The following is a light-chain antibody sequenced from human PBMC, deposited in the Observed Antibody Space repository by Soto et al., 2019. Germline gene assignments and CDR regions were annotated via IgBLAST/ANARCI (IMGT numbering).Light chain of an antibody. J-gene: IGKJ5*01. CDR3: QQRSNWPPIT. Sequence: EIVLTQSPATLSLFPGERATLSCRASQSVKTFLVWYQQRPGQAPRLLIYDASHRAAGIPARFSGSGFGTDFTLTISSLEPEDAAVYYCQQRSNWPPITFGQGTRLEI. CDR1: QSVKTF. V-gene: IGKV3-11*01. CDR2: DAS.